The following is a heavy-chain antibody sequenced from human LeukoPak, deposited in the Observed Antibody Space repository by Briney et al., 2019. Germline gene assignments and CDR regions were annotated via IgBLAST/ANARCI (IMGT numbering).Heavy chain of an antibody. CDR2: IYYSGST. D-gene: IGHD4-23*01. Sequence: SETLSLTCTVSGGSISVYYWSWIRQPPGKGLEWIGYIYYSGSTNYNPSLKSRVTISVDTTKNQFSLKLSSVTAADTAVYYCARDLYGGSIDYWGQGTLVTVSS. J-gene: IGHJ4*02. V-gene: IGHV4-59*01. CDR1: GGSISVYY. CDR3: ARDLYGGSIDY.